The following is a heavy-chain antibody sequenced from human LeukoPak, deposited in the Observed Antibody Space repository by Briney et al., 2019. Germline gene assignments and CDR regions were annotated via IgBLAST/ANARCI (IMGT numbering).Heavy chain of an antibody. CDR1: GGSFSGYY. J-gene: IGHJ5*02. V-gene: IGHV4-34*01. D-gene: IGHD3-22*01. CDR2: INHSGST. CDR3: ARGYYDSSGYYYAWFDP. Sequence: SETLSLTCAVYGGSFSGYYWSWIRQPPGKGLEWIGEINHSGSTNYNPSLKSRVTLSVDTSKNQFSLKLSSVTAADTAVYYCARGYYDSSGYYYAWFDPWGQGTLVTVSS.